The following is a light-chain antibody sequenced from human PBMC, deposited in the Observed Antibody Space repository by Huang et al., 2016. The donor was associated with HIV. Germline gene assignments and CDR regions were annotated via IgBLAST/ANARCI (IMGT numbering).Light chain of an antibody. CDR1: KNIFTY. V-gene: IGKV1-39*01. J-gene: IGKJ2*01. CDR2: GAS. CDR3: QQTYTSPYT. Sequence: DVQMTQSPPSLSASVGDRITITCRASKNIFTYLNWYQQNPGKAPKLLIYGASSLLGGVPSRFSGSVSGTDFTLTISSLQPEDFATYYCQQTYTSPYTFGQGTKLEI.